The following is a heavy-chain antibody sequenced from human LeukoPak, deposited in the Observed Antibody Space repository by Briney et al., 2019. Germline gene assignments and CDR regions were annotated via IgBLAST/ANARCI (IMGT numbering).Heavy chain of an antibody. CDR3: ARLLAGCPGGRCRAHFDY. J-gene: IGHJ4*02. Sequence: SETLSLTCSVSGDSIGGNYWSWMRQPPGKGLEWIGYIYYSGSTKYNPSLKSRVTMSVDTSKNQFSLNLRSVTAADRAVYYCARLLAGCPGGRCRAHFDYWGQGTLVTVSS. CDR2: IYYSGST. D-gene: IGHD2-15*01. CDR1: GDSIGGNY. V-gene: IGHV4-59*01.